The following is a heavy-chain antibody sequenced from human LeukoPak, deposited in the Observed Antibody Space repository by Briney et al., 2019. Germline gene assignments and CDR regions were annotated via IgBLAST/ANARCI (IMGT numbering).Heavy chain of an antibody. CDR2: NYYSGSP. V-gene: IGHV4-59*08. CDR3: ARIQAHYYGSGSYRRWFDP. J-gene: IGHJ5*02. Sequence: SETLSLTRTVPGGSISSYYWSWIRQPPGKGLEWIGYNYYSGSPNYNLSLKSRVTIAVDTSKNQFSLKLSSVTDADTGVYYCARIQAHYYGSGSYRRWFDPWGQGTLVTVSS. CDR1: GGSISSYY. D-gene: IGHD3-10*01.